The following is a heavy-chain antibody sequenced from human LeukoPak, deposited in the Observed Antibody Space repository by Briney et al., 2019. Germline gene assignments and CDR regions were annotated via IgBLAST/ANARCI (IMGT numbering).Heavy chain of an antibody. Sequence: PGGSLRLSCAASGFTFSSFNMNWVRQAPGQGLEWVSVIYSDGGTSFAGNTYYADSVEGRFTVSRDNSKNTLYLQMNSLRTEDTAVYYCARDGSTGWHYFEYWGQGTLVTVSS. CDR2: IYSDGGT. CDR1: GFTFSSFN. CDR3: ARDGSTGWHYFEY. D-gene: IGHD6-19*01. V-gene: IGHV3-NL1*01. J-gene: IGHJ4*02.